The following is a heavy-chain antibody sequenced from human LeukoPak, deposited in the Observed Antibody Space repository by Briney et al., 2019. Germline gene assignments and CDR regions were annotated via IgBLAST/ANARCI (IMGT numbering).Heavy chain of an antibody. J-gene: IGHJ4*02. D-gene: IGHD5-24*01. V-gene: IGHV1-8*01. Sequence: ASVKVSCKASGYTFTSYDINWVRQATGQGLEWMGWMDPNSGNAGFALKFQGRVTMTRNTPISTASMELSSLRSDDTAVYYCARGLLTQRDGYKTLYYWGQGSLATVSS. CDR1: GYTFTSYD. CDR2: MDPNSGNA. CDR3: ARGLLTQRDGYKTLYY.